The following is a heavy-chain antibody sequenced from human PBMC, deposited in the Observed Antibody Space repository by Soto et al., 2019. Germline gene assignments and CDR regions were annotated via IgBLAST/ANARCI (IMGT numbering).Heavy chain of an antibody. CDR1: GFTFSNYD. J-gene: IGHJ6*03. CDR3: ARENKTEVTPAPAFMDF. D-gene: IGHD2-2*01. Sequence: PGGSLRLSCAGSGFTFSNYDMSWVRQAPGKGLDWVSSISGSGGSTYYADSVRGRFTISRDNSKNTLYLQMNSLRAEDSAVYYCARENKTEVTPAPAFMDFWGKGTTVTVSS. CDR2: ISGSGGST. V-gene: IGHV3-23*01.